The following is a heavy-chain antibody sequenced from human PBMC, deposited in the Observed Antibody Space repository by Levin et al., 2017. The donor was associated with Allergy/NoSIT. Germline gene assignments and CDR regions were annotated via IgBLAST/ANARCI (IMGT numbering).Heavy chain of an antibody. V-gene: IGHV4-34*01. CDR1: GGSFSGYY. J-gene: IGHJ4*02. CDR3: ARGRSAGTIVVVPAAMPAADFDY. D-gene: IGHD2-2*01. Sequence: SQTLSLTCAVYGGSFSGYYWSWIRQPPGKGLEWIGEINHSGSTNYNPSLKSRVTISVDTSKNQFSLKLSSVTAADTAVYYCARGRSAGTIVVVPAAMPAADFDYWGQGTLVTVSS. CDR2: INHSGST.